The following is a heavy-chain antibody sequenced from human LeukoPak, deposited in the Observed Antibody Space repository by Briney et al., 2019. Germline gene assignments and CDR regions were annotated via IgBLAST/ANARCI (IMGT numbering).Heavy chain of an antibody. CDR2: INPNSGGT. Sequence: ASVKVSCKVYGYSLSSQSIHWVRQAPGQGLEWMGWINPNSGGTNYAQKFQGRVTMTRDTSISTAYMELSRLRSDDTAVYYCARKLELDYWGQGTLVTVSS. J-gene: IGHJ4*02. D-gene: IGHD1-7*01. CDR3: ARKLELDY. CDR1: GYSLSSQS. V-gene: IGHV1-2*02.